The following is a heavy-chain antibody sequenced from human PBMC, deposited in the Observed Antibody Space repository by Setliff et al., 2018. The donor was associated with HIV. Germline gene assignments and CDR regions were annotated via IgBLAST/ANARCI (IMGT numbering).Heavy chain of an antibody. V-gene: IGHV1-2*06. CDR2: INPNDGGT. Sequence: GASVKVSCKASGYTFTDYYIHWVRQAPGQGLEWMGRINPNDGGTNYAQKFQGRVTMTRDTSISTAYMELSRLRSDDTAVYYCARDGYYDSSGYSAFDIWGHGTMVTVSS. D-gene: IGHD3-22*01. CDR1: GYTFTDYY. J-gene: IGHJ3*02. CDR3: ARDGYYDSSGYSAFDI.